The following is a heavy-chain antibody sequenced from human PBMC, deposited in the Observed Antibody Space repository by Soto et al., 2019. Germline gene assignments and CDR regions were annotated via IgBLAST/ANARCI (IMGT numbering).Heavy chain of an antibody. D-gene: IGHD3-10*01. CDR2: ISSSSSYI. CDR3: ARVVEDYYGSGSYYYYYYYGMDV. J-gene: IGHJ6*02. V-gene: IGHV3-21*01. CDR1: GFTFSSYS. Sequence: GSLRLSCAASGFTFSSYSMNWVRQAPGEGLEWVSSISSSSSYIYYADSVKGRFTISRDNAKNSLYLQMNSLRAEDTAVYYCARVVEDYYGSGSYYYYYYYGMDVWGQGTTVTVSS.